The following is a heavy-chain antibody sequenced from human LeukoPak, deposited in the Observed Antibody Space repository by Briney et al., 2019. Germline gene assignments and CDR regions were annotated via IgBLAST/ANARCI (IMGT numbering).Heavy chain of an antibody. J-gene: IGHJ6*02. CDR2: IYYSGST. V-gene: IGHV4-59*08. CDR1: GGSISSYY. D-gene: IGHD6-19*01. Sequence: SETLSLTCTVSGGSISSYYWCWIRQPPGKGLEWIGYIYYSGSTNYNPSLKSRVTISVDTSKNQFSLKLSSVTAADTAVYYCARLVAGTYMDVWGQGTTVTVSS. CDR3: ARLVAGTYMDV.